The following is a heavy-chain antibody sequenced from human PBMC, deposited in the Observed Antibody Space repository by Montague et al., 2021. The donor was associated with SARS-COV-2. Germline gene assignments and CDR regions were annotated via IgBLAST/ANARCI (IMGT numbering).Heavy chain of an antibody. CDR2: IYYSGRT. CDR3: ARDFPTGRYYFDF. J-gene: IGHJ4*02. Sequence: SETLSLTCTVSGGSIRTSSYYWGWIRQPPGKGLDWIGSIYYSGRTDYNPSLKSRLTISFNTSKNEFSLRLNSLTAADAAVYYCARDFPTGRYYFDFWGQGTLVIVSS. V-gene: IGHV4-39*07. D-gene: IGHD3-10*01. CDR1: GGSIRTSSYY.